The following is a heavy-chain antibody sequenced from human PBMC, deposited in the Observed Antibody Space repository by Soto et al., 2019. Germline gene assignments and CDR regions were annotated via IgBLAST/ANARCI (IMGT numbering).Heavy chain of an antibody. CDR1: GGSFSGYY. CDR3: ARGQEYYDFWSGYHSQYNWFDP. V-gene: IGHV4-34*01. D-gene: IGHD3-3*01. Sequence: QVQLQQWGAGLLKPSETLSLTCAVYGGSFSGYYWSWIRQPPGKGLEWIGEINHSGSTNYNPSLKSRDTISVDTSKNQFSLKLSSVTAADTAVYYCARGQEYYDFWSGYHSQYNWFDPWGQGTLVTVSS. CDR2: INHSGST. J-gene: IGHJ5*02.